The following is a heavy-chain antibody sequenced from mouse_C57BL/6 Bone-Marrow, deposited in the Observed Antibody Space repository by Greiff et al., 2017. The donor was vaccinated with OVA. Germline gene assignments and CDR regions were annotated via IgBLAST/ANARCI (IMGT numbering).Heavy chain of an antibody. D-gene: IGHD2-3*01. J-gene: IGHJ1*03. CDR1: GYSFTGYF. Sequence: EVQLQQSGPELVKPGDSVTISCKASGYSFTGYFMNWVMQSHGKSLEWIGRITPYNGDTFSNQKFKGTATLTVDKSSSPAHMELRSLTSEDSAVYYCARRGLLPRYWYFDVWGTGTTVTVSS. CDR2: ITPYNGDT. V-gene: IGHV1-20*01. CDR3: ARRGLLPRYWYFDV.